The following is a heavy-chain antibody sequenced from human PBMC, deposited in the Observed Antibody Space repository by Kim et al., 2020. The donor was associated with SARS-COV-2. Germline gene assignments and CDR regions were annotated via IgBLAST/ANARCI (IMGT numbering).Heavy chain of an antibody. CDR1: GFTFSDYY. D-gene: IGHD4-17*01. V-gene: IGHV3-11*01. CDR2: ISSSGSTI. J-gene: IGHJ4*02. Sequence: GGSLRLSCAASGFTFSDYYMSWIRQAPGKGLEWVSYISSSGSTIYYADSVKGRFTISRDNAKNSLYLQMNSLRAEDTAVYYCAREQSPDYGGNSVEGPGIDYWGQGTMVTVSS. CDR3: AREQSPDYGGNSVEGPGIDY.